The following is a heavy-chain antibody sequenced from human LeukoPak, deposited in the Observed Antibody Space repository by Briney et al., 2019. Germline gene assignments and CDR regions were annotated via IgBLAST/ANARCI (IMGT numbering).Heavy chain of an antibody. D-gene: IGHD3-16*01. J-gene: IGHJ4*02. CDR1: GFTFTSYW. CDR3: ARAGSSYVEAAY. V-gene: IGHV3-7*01. CDR2: IHQDGSLQ. Sequence: GGSLRLSCAASGFTFTSYWMTWVRQPPGRGLEWVANIHQDGSLQFYVDSVKGRFTVSRDNARNLLYLQMNGPRAEDTAVYYCARAGSSYVEAAYWGLGTLVTVSS.